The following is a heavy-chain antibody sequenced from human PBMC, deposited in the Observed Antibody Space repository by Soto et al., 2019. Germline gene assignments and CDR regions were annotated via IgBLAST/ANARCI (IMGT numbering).Heavy chain of an antibody. Sequence: GGSLRLSCSASGFPFSTYTMYWVRQAPGKGLEWVSSITTGSSRNIFYADSVKGRFTISRDNANNILYLEMDNLRVEDTAVYYCARDDAIFGAIPRMDIWGQGTTVIVSS. V-gene: IGHV3-21*06. CDR3: ARDDAIFGAIPRMDI. D-gene: IGHD3-3*01. J-gene: IGHJ6*02. CDR2: ITTGSSRNI. CDR1: GFPFSTYT.